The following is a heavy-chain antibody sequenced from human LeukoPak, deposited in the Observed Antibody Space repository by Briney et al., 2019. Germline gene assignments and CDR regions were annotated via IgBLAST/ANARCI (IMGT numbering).Heavy chain of an antibody. CDR3: ARGIIGYYFDY. CDR1: RYTFTTYG. D-gene: IGHD2-15*01. Sequence: ALVKASCKTARYTFTTYGISWVRQPPGQGLEWMGLISAYGNTNYAQNLQGRVTMTTDTTTSTAYMELRSLRSDDTAVYYCARGIIGYYFDYWGQGTLVTVSS. J-gene: IGHJ4*02. CDR2: ISAYGNT. V-gene: IGHV1-18*01.